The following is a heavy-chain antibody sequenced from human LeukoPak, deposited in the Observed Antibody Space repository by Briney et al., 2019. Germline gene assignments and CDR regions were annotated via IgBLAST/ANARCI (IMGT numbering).Heavy chain of an antibody. V-gene: IGHV3-9*01. CDR2: ISWNRGTI. CDR1: GFMFNDYA. J-gene: IGHJ4*02. D-gene: IGHD3-10*01. CDR3: AKGSSMIRGLIIDY. Sequence: PGRSLRLSCAPSGFMFNDYALHWVRQAPGKGLEWVSGISWNRGTIGYADSVKGRFTISRDTVTSPLSLQMNSLRAEDTASYYCAKGSSMIRGLIIDYWGQGTLVTVSS.